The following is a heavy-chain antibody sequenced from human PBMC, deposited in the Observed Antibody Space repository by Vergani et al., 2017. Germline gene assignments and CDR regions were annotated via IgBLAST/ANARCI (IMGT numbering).Heavy chain of an antibody. CDR2: IYYSGST. CDR1: GGSISSSSYY. J-gene: IGHJ3*02. D-gene: IGHD3-22*01. V-gene: IGHV4-39*07. CDR3: ARDDTVILDAFDI. Sequence: QVQLQESGPGLVKPSETLSLTCTVSGGSISSSSYYWGWIRQPPGKGLEWIGSIYYSGSTYYNPSLKSRVTISVDTSKNQFSLKLSSVTAADTAVYYCARDDTVILDAFDIWGQGTMVTVSS.